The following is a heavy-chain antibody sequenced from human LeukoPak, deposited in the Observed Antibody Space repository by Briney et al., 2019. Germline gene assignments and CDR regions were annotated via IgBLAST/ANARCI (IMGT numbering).Heavy chain of an antibody. CDR1: GYTFTSYD. D-gene: IGHD2-2*01. CDR2: MNPNSGNT. J-gene: IGHJ6*03. Sequence: ASVKVSCKASGYTFTSYDINWVRQATGQGLEWMGWMNPNSGNTGYAQKFQGRVTMTRNTSISTAYMELSSLRSEDTAVYYCARGYCSSSSCYLYYHYMDVWGKGTTVTVSS. V-gene: IGHV1-8*01. CDR3: ARGYCSSSSCYLYYHYMDV.